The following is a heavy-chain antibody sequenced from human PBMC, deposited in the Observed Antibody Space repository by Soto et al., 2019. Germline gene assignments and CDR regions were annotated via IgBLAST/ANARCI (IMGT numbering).Heavy chain of an antibody. V-gene: IGHV1-3*01. Sequence: ASVKVSCKASGYTFTSYAMHWVRQAPGQTLEWMGWINAGNGNTKYSQKFQDRVTITRDTSMSTAYMELSSLRSEDTAMYYCAGYQGSSGWYSAFDIWGQGTMVTVSS. CDR2: INAGNGNT. D-gene: IGHD6-19*01. CDR3: AGYQGSSGWYSAFDI. J-gene: IGHJ3*02. CDR1: GYTFTSYA.